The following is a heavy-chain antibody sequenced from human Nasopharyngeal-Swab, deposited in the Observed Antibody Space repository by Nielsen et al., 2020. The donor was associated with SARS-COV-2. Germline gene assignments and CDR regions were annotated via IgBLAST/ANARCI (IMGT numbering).Heavy chain of an antibody. CDR1: GYTFTSYG. D-gene: IGHD5-18*01. J-gene: IGHJ4*02. Sequence: ASVKVSCKASGYTFTSYGISWVRQATGQGLEWMGWISAYNGNTNYAQTLHGRVTMTTDTSTSTAYMELRSMRSDDTAVYYCARWSPVDTAMVDYWGQGTLVTVSS. CDR3: ARWSPVDTAMVDY. V-gene: IGHV1-18*01. CDR2: ISAYNGNT.